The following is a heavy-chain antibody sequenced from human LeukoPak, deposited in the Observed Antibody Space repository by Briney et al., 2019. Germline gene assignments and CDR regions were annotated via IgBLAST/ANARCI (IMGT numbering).Heavy chain of an antibody. CDR1: GYTFSSHG. V-gene: IGHV3-33*01. CDR2: IWYDGSYK. D-gene: IGHD2-21*01. Sequence: GRSLRLSCAVSGYTFSSHGMHWVRQAPGKGLAWGAAIWYDGSYKYYADSVKGRFTISRDNSKNMLYLQMDSLRGEDTALYYCARLWGSVSGYFDHWGQGTLVTVSS. J-gene: IGHJ4*02. CDR3: ARLWGSVSGYFDH.